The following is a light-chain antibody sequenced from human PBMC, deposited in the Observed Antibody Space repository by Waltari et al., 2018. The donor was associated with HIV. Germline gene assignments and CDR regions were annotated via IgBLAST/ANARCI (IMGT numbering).Light chain of an antibody. J-gene: IGLJ1*01. CDR2: EIS. Sequence: QSVVTQLPSSSGSPGQSAPIPCTGTSSDVGAFNYVSWYQQHPGKAPKLMIYEISKPPSGVPDRFSCSKSGNTASLTVSGLQADDEADYYCSSYAGNNNFVFGTGTKVTVL. CDR1: SSDVGAFNY. V-gene: IGLV2-8*01. CDR3: SSYAGNNNFV.